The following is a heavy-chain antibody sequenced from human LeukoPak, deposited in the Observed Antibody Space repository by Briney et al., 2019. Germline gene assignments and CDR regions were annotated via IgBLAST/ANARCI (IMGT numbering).Heavy chain of an antibody. D-gene: IGHD1-26*01. V-gene: IGHV5-51*01. Sequence: GESLKISCQGSGYRFTSYWIGWVRRMPGKGLEWMGVICPGDSDTRYSPSFQGQVTISADKSISTAYLQWSSLKASDTAMYYCVKSGSYIDYWGQGTLVTVSS. CDR3: VKSGSYIDY. CDR2: ICPGDSDT. J-gene: IGHJ4*02. CDR1: GYRFTSYW.